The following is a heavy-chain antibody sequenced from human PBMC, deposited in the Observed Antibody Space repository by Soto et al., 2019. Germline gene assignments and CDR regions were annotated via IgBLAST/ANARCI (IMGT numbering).Heavy chain of an antibody. V-gene: IGHV4-4*02. CDR3: ARTDDSDSSAYFDS. CDR2: IFHTGIT. D-gene: IGHD3-22*01. CDR1: GGSISSSNW. J-gene: IGHJ5*01. Sequence: QVQLQESGPGLVKPSGTLSLTCAVSGGSISSSNWWSWVRQPPGKGLEWIGEIFHTGITSYNPSLKSRVTISVYKSKNLFSLNLSSVTAAETAVYYCARTDDSDSSAYFDSWGRGTLVTVSS.